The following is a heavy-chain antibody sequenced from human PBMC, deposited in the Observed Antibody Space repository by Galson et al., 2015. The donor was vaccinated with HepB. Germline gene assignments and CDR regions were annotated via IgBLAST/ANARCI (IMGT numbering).Heavy chain of an antibody. Sequence: SLRLSCAASGFTFSTYAMHWVRQVPGKGLEWVAVMSSDGSLKFYADSVKGRFTISRDNSKNTLYLQMNSLRTEDTAFYYCARDSQAASNQPSIIYNWFDPWGQGTLVTVSS. CDR3: ARDSQAASNQPSIIYNWFDP. CDR1: GFTFSTYA. J-gene: IGHJ5*02. V-gene: IGHV3-30-3*01. CDR2: MSSDGSLK. D-gene: IGHD3-10*01.